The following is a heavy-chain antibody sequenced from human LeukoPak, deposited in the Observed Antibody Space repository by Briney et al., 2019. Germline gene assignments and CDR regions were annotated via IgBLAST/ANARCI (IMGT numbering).Heavy chain of an antibody. CDR1: GFTFSVYG. CDR2: ISRNESTT. V-gene: IGHV3-64D*06. J-gene: IGHJ4*02. D-gene: IGHD1-1*01. CDR3: MKDLDGNEGY. Sequence: GGSLRLSCSASGFTFSVYGMNWVRQAPGKGLEYIAAISRNESTTNYADSVKGRFPVSRDNSKNSLYLQMNILRVEDTALYYCMKDLDGNEGYWGRGALLSVSS.